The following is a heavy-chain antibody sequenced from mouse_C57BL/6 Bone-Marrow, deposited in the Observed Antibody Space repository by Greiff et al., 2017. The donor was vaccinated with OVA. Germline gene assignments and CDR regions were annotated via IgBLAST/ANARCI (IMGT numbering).Heavy chain of an antibody. Sequence: QVQLQQPGAELVKPGASVKLSRKASGYTFTSYWMQWVKQRPGQGLEWIGEIDPSDSYTNYNQKFKGKATLTVDTSSSTAYMQLSSLTSEDSAVYYCARWGDYYGSSPYWYFDVWGTGTTVTVSS. J-gene: IGHJ1*03. D-gene: IGHD1-1*01. CDR3: ARWGDYYGSSPYWYFDV. CDR1: GYTFTSYW. CDR2: IDPSDSYT. V-gene: IGHV1-50*01.